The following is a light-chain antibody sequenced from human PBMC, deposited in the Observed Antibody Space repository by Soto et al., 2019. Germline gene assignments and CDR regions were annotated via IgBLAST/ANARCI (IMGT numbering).Light chain of an antibody. CDR1: QGIRND. Sequence: AIQMTHSPSSLSASVGGRVTITFRASQGIRNDLGWYQQKPGKAPKLLIYAASSLQSGVPSRFSGSGSGTDFTLTISSLQPEDFATYYCLQDYNYPLTFGHGTKVDIK. J-gene: IGKJ1*01. V-gene: IGKV1-6*01. CDR3: LQDYNYPLT. CDR2: AAS.